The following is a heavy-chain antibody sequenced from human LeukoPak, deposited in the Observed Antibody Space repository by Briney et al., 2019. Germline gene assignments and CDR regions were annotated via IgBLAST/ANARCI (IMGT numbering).Heavy chain of an antibody. CDR1: GYTFSSYA. D-gene: IGHD3-22*01. V-gene: IGHV3-23*01. Sequence: GRSLRLSCAASGYTFSSYAMRWVRQAPGKGLERVSAISGSGGSTCYADSVKGRFTISRDNSKNTLYLQMNSLRAEDTAVYYCAKVSPPYDSSGYGPYYFDYWGQGTLVTVSS. CDR3: AKVSPPYDSSGYGPYYFDY. CDR2: ISGSGGST. J-gene: IGHJ4*02.